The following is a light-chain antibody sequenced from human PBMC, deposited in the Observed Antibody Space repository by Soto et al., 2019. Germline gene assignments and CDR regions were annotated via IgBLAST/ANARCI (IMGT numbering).Light chain of an antibody. CDR1: RSVSSN. J-gene: IGKJ2*01. CDR2: GAS. Sequence: EIVMTQSPATLSVSPGERATLSCRASRSVSSNLAWYRQKPGQAPRLLIYGASTRATGIPARFSGSGSGTEFTLTINSLQSEDFAVYYCQQYDNWPLYTFGQGTKLEIK. V-gene: IGKV3-15*01. CDR3: QQYDNWPLYT.